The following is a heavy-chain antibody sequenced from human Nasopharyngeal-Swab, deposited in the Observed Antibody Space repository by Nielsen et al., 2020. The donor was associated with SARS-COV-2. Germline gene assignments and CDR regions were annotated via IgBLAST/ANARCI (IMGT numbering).Heavy chain of an antibody. CDR3: AREPAKDYDFWSDYYTSGFDY. J-gene: IGHJ4*02. CDR1: GFTFSSYS. CDR2: ISFSSYYI. Sequence: GESLKISCAASGFTFSSYSINWVRQAPGKGLEWVSSISFSSYYIYYADSVKGRFTISRDNAKNSLYLQMNSLRAEDTAVYYCAREPAKDYDFWSDYYTSGFDYWGQGTLVTVSS. D-gene: IGHD3-3*01. V-gene: IGHV3-21*01.